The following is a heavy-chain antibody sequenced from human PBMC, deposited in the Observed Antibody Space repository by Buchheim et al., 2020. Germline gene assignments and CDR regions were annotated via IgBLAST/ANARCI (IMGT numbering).Heavy chain of an antibody. J-gene: IGHJ4*02. Sequence: QVQLVESGGGVVQPGRSLRLSCAASGFTFSSYGMHWVRQAPGKGLEWVAVISYDGSNKYYADSVKGRFTISRDNSKNTLYLQMNSLRAKDTAVYYCAKATVTKGYYFDYWGQGTL. CDR3: AKATVTKGYYFDY. V-gene: IGHV3-30*18. D-gene: IGHD4-17*01. CDR2: ISYDGSNK. CDR1: GFTFSSYG.